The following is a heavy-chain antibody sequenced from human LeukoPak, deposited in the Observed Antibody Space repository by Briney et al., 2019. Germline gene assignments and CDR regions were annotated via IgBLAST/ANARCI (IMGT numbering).Heavy chain of an antibody. CDR3: AEGLRLGLSGFDY. V-gene: IGHV3-74*01. Sequence: GGSLRLSCVASGFTFSTYWMHWVRQAPGKGLLWVSRLSGDGSSTRFADSLKGRFTISRDNAKNTLYLQMNSLRAEDTAVYYCAEGLRLGLSGFDYWGQGTLVTVSS. CDR2: LSGDGSST. CDR1: GFTFSTYW. D-gene: IGHD3-10*01. J-gene: IGHJ4*02.